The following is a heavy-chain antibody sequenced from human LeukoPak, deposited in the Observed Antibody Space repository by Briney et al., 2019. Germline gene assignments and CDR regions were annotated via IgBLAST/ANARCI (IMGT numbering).Heavy chain of an antibody. CDR2: LSGSGGST. Sequence: PGGSLRPSCAASGFTFSNYAMSWVRQAPGKGLKWVSALSGSGGSTFYADSVKGRFTISRDNSKNMVYLQMESLRAEDTAVYFCAKDATYYYDSSGYYANFESWGQGTLVTVSS. CDR1: GFTFSNYA. CDR3: AKDATYYYDSSGYYANFES. D-gene: IGHD3-22*01. J-gene: IGHJ4*02. V-gene: IGHV3-23*01.